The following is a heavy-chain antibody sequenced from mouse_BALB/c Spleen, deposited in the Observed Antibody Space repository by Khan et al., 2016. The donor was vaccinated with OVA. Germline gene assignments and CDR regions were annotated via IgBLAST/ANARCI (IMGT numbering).Heavy chain of an antibody. J-gene: IGHJ3*01. CDR2: ISDGGSYT. V-gene: IGHV5-4*02. CDR3: TRGGYGAFGY. Sequence: VTLEESGGGLVKPGGSLKLSCAASGFTFSDYYMYWVRQTPEKRLEWVATISDGGSYTYFPDSVEGRFTISRDNAKNNLYLQLISLKSEDTAMYYCTRGGYGAFGYWGQGTLVTVSA. CDR1: GFTFSDYY. D-gene: IGHD2-14*01.